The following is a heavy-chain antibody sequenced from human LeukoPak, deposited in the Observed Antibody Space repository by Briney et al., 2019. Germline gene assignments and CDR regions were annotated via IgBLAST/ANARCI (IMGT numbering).Heavy chain of an antibody. Sequence: PSETLSLTCVVSGGSVSGYYWGWIRQPPGRGLEWIGYVYYSGSTNYNPSLKSRVTISVDTSKNQFSLKLSSVTAADTAVYYCASLSRSRGYAFDIWGQGTMVTVSS. CDR3: ASLSRSRGYAFDI. CDR1: GGSVSGYY. D-gene: IGHD3-3*02. CDR2: VYYSGST. V-gene: IGHV4-59*02. J-gene: IGHJ3*02.